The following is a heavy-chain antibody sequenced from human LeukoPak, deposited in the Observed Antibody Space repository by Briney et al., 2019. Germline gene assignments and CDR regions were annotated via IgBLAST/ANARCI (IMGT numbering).Heavy chain of an antibody. D-gene: IGHD1-26*01. J-gene: IGHJ4*02. V-gene: IGHV3-30-3*01. CDR2: ISYDGSNK. CDR1: GFTFSSYA. Sequence: PGGSLRLSCAASGFTFSSYAMHWVRQAPGKGLEWVAVISYDGSNKYYADSVKGRFTISRDNSKNTLYLQMNSLRAEDTAVYYCAKASGGSYSYYFDYWGQGTLVTVSS. CDR3: AKASGGSYSYYFDY.